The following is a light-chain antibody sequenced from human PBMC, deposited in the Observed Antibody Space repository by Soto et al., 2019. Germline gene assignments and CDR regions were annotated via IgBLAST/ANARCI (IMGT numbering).Light chain of an antibody. V-gene: IGKV3-20*01. CDR3: QQYGSSPPGFT. J-gene: IGKJ3*01. Sequence: EIVLTQSPGTLSLFPGERATLSCRASQSVSSTYFAWYRQKPGQPPSLRIYVASTRATGVPDRFSGSGSETDFTLTISRLEPEDFAVYYCQQYGSSPPGFTFGPGTTVEIK. CDR1: QSVSSTY. CDR2: VAS.